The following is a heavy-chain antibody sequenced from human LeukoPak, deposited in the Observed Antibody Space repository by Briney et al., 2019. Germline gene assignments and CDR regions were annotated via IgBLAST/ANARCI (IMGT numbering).Heavy chain of an antibody. CDR2: INHSGST. V-gene: IGHV4-34*01. Sequence: SETLSLTCAVYGGSFSGYYWSWIRQPPGKGLEWIGEINHSGSTNYNPSLKSRVTISVDTSKNQFSLKLSSVTAADTAVYYCARGLGSGWYGRLHYFDYWGQGTLVTVSS. CDR1: GGSFSGYY. D-gene: IGHD6-19*01. CDR3: ARGLGSGWYGRLHYFDY. J-gene: IGHJ4*02.